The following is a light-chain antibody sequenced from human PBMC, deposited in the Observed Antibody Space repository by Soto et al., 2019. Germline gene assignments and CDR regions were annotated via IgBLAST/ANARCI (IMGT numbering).Light chain of an antibody. CDR2: VNT. CDR3: QSYDSSLSGYV. CDR1: SSNIGAGYD. V-gene: IGLV1-40*01. Sequence: QSALTQPLSVSRVPGQRVTMSCTGTSSNIGAGYDVHWYQQLPGTAPKLLIYVNTNRPSGVPGRFSGSKSGTSASLAITGLQAEDEADYYCQSYDSSLSGYVFGTGTKVTVL. J-gene: IGLJ1*01.